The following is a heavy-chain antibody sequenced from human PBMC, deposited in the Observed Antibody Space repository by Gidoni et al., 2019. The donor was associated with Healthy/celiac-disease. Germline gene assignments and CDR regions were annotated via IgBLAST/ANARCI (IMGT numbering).Heavy chain of an antibody. CDR2: IYHSGST. CDR1: GYSISSGYY. Sequence: QVQLQESGPGLVKPSETLSLTCAVSGYSISSGYYWGWIRQPPGKGLEWIGSIYHSGSTYYNPSLKSRVTISVDTSKNQFSLKLSSVTAADTAVYYCARIVGLEYYYYGMDVWGQGTTVTVSS. J-gene: IGHJ6*02. D-gene: IGHD2-21*01. CDR3: ARIVGLEYYYYGMDV. V-gene: IGHV4-38-2*01.